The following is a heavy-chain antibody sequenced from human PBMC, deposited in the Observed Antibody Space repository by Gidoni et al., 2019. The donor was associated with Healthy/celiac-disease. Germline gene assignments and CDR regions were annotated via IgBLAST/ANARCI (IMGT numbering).Heavy chain of an antibody. V-gene: IGHV3-23*04. CDR2: ISGSGGST. D-gene: IGHD6-19*01. CDR3: AKDRPFISGWSNWFDP. CDR1: GFAFSSYA. J-gene: IGHJ5*02. Sequence: EVQLVESGGGLVQPGGSLRLSCAASGFAFSSYAMGWVRQATGKGLEWVSAISGSGGSTYYADSVKGRFTISRDNSKNTLYLQMNSLRAEDTAVYYCAKDRPFISGWSNWFDPWGQGTLVTVSS.